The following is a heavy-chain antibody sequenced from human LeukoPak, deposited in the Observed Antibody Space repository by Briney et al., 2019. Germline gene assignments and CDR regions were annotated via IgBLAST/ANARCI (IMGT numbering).Heavy chain of an antibody. V-gene: IGHV4-59*11. CDR2: IYYSGST. Sequence: PSETLSLTCTVSGGSISSHYWSWIRQPPGKGLEWIGYIYYSGSTNYNPSLKSRVTISVDTSKNQFSLKLSAVTAADTAVYYCSRPQEGYYDFWSGYLRNSFDPRGQGTLVTVSS. D-gene: IGHD3-3*01. J-gene: IGHJ5*02. CDR3: SRPQEGYYDFWSGYLRNSFDP. CDR1: GGSISSHY.